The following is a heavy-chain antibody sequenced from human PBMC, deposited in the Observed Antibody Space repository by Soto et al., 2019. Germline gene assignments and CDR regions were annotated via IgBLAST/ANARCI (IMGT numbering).Heavy chain of an antibody. CDR3: ARGRSSIRPTGE. D-gene: IGHD2-2*01. V-gene: IGHV1-69*06. CDR1: GGTFSSYA. J-gene: IGHJ4*02. Sequence: QVQLVQSGAEVKKPGSSVKVSCKASGGTFSSYAISWVRQAPGQGLEWMGGIIPIFGTANYAQKFQGRVTMTRDTSISTAYMELSRLRSDDTAVYYCARGRSSIRPTGEWGQGTLVTVSS. CDR2: IIPIFGTA.